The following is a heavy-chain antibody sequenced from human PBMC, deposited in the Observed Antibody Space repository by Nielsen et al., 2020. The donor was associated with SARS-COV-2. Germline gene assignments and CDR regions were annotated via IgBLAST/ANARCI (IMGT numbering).Heavy chain of an antibody. Sequence: WLRQPPGKGLEWVAVISYDGSNKYYADSVKGRFTISRDNSKNTLYLQMNSLRAEDTAVYYCAKDFRPIDILTGYYFVRFPSPIDYWGQGTLVTVSS. CDR3: AKDFRPIDILTGYYFVRFPSPIDY. V-gene: IGHV3-30*18. J-gene: IGHJ4*02. D-gene: IGHD3-9*01. CDR2: ISYDGSNK.